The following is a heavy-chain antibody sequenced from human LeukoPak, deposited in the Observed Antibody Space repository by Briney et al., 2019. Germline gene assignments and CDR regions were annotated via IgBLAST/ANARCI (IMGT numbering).Heavy chain of an antibody. J-gene: IGHJ4*02. Sequence: GESLKISCKGSGYSFTSYWIGWVRQMPGKGLGWMGIIYPGDSDTRYSPSCQGQVTISDDKSISTAYLQWSSLKASDTAMYYCARETMVRGVTGGEYDYWGQGTLVTVSS. D-gene: IGHD3-10*01. CDR1: GYSFTSYW. CDR2: IYPGDSDT. CDR3: ARETMVRGVTGGEYDY. V-gene: IGHV5-51*01.